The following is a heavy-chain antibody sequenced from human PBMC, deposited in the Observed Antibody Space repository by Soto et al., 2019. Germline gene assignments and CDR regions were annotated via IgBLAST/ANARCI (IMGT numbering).Heavy chain of an antibody. CDR1: GGSISSGGYY. Sequence: SETLSLTCTVSGGSISSGGYYWSWIRQHPGKGLEWIGYIYYSGSTYYNPSLKSRVTISVDTSKNQFSLKLSSVTAADTAVYYCARGSSITMITFDYWGQGTLVTVSS. CDR3: ARGSSITMITFDY. J-gene: IGHJ4*02. V-gene: IGHV4-31*03. D-gene: IGHD3-22*01. CDR2: IYYSGST.